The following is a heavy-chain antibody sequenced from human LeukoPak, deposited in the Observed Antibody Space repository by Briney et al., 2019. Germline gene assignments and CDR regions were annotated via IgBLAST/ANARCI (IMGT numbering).Heavy chain of an antibody. CDR1: GFTLSGYS. CDR2: INSGSSYR. CDR3: ARVKEYQMLYGGFDP. D-gene: IGHD2-2*02. V-gene: IGHV3-21*01. J-gene: IGHJ5*02. Sequence: PGGSLRLSCAASGFTLSGYSMSWVRQAPGKGLEWVSSINSGSSYRYYADSVKGRFTISRDNAKNSLYLQMNSQRAEDTAVYYCARVKEYQMLYGGFDPWGQGTLVTVSS.